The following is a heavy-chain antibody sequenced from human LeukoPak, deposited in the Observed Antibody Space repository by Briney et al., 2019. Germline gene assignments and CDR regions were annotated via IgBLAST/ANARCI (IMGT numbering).Heavy chain of an antibody. D-gene: IGHD3-22*01. J-gene: IGHJ4*02. V-gene: IGHV3-30-3*01. CDR1: GFTFSSYA. Sequence: PGGSLRLSCAASGFTFSSYAMHWVRQAPGKGLEWVAVISYDGSNKYYADSVKGRFTISRDNSKNTLYLQMNSLRAEDTAVYYCAREPYYYDSSGYYHVSAIDYWGQGTLVTVSS. CDR3: AREPYYYDSSGYYHVSAIDY. CDR2: ISYDGSNK.